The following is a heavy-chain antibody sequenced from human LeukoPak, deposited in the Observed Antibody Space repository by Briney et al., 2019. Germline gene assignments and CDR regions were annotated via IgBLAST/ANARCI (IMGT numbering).Heavy chain of an antibody. D-gene: IGHD3-3*01. CDR2: INPSGGST. Sequence: ASVKVSCKASGYTFTSYYMHWVRQAPGQGLEWMGIINPSGGSTSYAQKFQGRVTMTRDTSTSTVYMELSSLRSEDTAVYYCARDQLMGVFAVVSHYYYMDVWGKGTTVTVSS. CDR1: GYTFTSYY. CDR3: ARDQLMGVFAVVSHYYYMDV. J-gene: IGHJ6*03. V-gene: IGHV1-46*01.